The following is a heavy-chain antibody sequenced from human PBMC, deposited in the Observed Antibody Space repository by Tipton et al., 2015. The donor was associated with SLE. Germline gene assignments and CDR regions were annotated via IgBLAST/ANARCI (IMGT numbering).Heavy chain of an antibody. V-gene: IGHV4-61*09. Sequence: TLSLTCTVSGGSISSGPFYWSWVRQPAGKGLEWVGHFSTSGSTNYNPSLKSRVTISVDTSKNQFSLKLTSVTAADTAVYYCARDSCGGDCSILDYWGRGTQVTVSS. CDR2: FSTSGST. D-gene: IGHD2-21*01. J-gene: IGHJ4*02. CDR1: GGSISSGPFY. CDR3: ARDSCGGDCSILDY.